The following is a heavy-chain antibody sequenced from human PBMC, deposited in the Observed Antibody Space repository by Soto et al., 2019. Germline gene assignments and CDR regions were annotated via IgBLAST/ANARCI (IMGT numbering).Heavy chain of an antibody. J-gene: IGHJ4*02. CDR2: IYYTGST. Sequence: HVQLQESGPGLVKPSQTLSLTCTVSGGSISSDYYYWSWIRQPTGKGLEWLAFIYYTGSTYYNPSLKSRLTISIDTSKNQFSLSLRSVTAADTAVYYCATFRAHYFDYWGQGTLVTVSS. CDR1: GGSISSDYYY. CDR3: ATFRAHYFDY. V-gene: IGHV4-30-4*01.